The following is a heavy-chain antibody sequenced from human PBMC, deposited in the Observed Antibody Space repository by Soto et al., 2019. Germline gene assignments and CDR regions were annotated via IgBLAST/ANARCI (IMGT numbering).Heavy chain of an antibody. V-gene: IGHV1-18*04. Sequence: GASVKVSCKASGCTFTSYGISWVRQAPGQGLEWMGWISAYNGNTNYAQKLQGRVTMTTDTSTSTAYMELRSLRSDDTAMYYCARDGGYVGATFNYYYGMDVWGQGTTVTVSS. CDR1: GCTFTSYG. CDR3: ARDGGYVGATFNYYYGMDV. D-gene: IGHD1-26*01. J-gene: IGHJ6*02. CDR2: ISAYNGNT.